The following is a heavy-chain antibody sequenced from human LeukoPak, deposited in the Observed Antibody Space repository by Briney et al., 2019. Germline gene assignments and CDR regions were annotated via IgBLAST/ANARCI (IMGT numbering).Heavy chain of an antibody. Sequence: GGSLRLSCAASGFTFTNYAMSWVRQAPGKGLEWVSTISGGGDRTYYADAVKGRFTISGDNSKNTLDLQINSLRAEDTAVYYCAKDYCSGGPCYLDHWGQGTLVTVSS. D-gene: IGHD2-15*01. J-gene: IGHJ4*02. CDR3: AKDYCSGGPCYLDH. CDR1: GFTFTNYA. V-gene: IGHV3-23*01. CDR2: ISGGGDRT.